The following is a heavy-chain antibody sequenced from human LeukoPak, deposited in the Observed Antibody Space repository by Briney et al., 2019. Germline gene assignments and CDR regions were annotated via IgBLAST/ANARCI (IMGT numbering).Heavy chain of an antibody. V-gene: IGHV4-38-2*02. D-gene: IGHD5-24*01. CDR1: GYPIGLDYY. CDR2: FHRGRI. Sequence: TSETLSLTCKVSGYPIGLDYYWVWIRQAPERGLQWIGGFHRGRIQYNSALKSRVTISIDSSKNQFSLRMWPVTAADTAFYFCARSPSSYESGNGYPNLGWLDPWGQGALVTVSS. J-gene: IGHJ5*02. CDR3: ARSPSSYESGNGYPNLGWLDP.